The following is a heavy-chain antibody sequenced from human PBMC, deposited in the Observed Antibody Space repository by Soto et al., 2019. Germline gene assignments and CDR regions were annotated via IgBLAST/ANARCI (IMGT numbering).Heavy chain of an antibody. CDR3: ERDQTTNAVPFYYYGMDV. V-gene: IGHV4-59*01. Sequence: PSETLSLTCTVSGGSIIPYYWNWIRQTPGKGLEWIANIHYTGRTNYNPPLKSRVTISLETSKNQLSLKLSSVTAADTAVYYCERDQTTNAVPFYYYGMDVWGQGNPVTVX. D-gene: IGHD1-7*01. J-gene: IGHJ6*02. CDR2: IHYTGRT. CDR1: GGSIIPYY.